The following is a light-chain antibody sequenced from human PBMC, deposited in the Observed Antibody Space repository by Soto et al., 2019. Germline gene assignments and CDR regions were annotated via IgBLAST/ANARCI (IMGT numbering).Light chain of an antibody. Sequence: EIVLTKSPGTLSLSPGEGATLSCRASQSVSNIYLAWYQQKPGQAPRLLMYGTSNRATGIPDRFIGSGSGTDFTLTISNLEPEDFAVYYCQQFGRSPRTFGQGTKVEIK. CDR1: QSVSNIY. V-gene: IGKV3-20*01. J-gene: IGKJ1*01. CDR2: GTS. CDR3: QQFGRSPRT.